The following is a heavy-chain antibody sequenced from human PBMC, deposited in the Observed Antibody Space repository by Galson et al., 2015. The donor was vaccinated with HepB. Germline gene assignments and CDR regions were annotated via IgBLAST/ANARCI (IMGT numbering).Heavy chain of an antibody. CDR2: IYHSGST. V-gene: IGHV4-59*01. CDR3: AREVGRSSWSANFDY. CDR1: SGSMNNYY. J-gene: IGHJ4*02. D-gene: IGHD6-13*01. Sequence: TLSLTCTVSSGSMNNYYWSWIRQPPGKGLEWIGFIYHSGSTSYNPSLKSRVTISIDTSKNQFSLNLSSVTAADTAVYYCAREVGRSSWSANFDYWGQGTLVTVSS.